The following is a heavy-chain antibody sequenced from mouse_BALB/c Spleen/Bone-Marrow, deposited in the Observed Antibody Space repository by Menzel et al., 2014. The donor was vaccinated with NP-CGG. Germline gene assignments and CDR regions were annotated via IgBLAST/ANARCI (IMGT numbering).Heavy chain of an antibody. V-gene: IGHV14-3*02. CDR3: ATMITDWYFDV. CDR2: IDPANGNT. Sequence: DVQLQESGAELVKPGASVKLSCTASGFNIKDTYMHWVKQRPEQGLEWIGRIDPANGNTKYDPKFQGKATITADTSSNTAYLQLSSLTSEDTAVYYCATMITDWYFDVWGAGTTVTVSS. D-gene: IGHD2-4*01. CDR1: GFNIKDTY. J-gene: IGHJ1*01.